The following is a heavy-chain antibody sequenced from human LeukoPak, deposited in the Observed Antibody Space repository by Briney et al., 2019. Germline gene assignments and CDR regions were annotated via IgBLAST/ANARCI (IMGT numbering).Heavy chain of an antibody. Sequence: SETLSLTCTVSGGSINMYYWGWIRQPPGKGLEWIGHIHYTGSANYTPSLTSRVSLSIDTSKNQFSLKLSSVTAADTAVYYCARLRSTYWYFDLWGRGTLVTVSS. CDR2: IHYTGSA. CDR3: ARLRSTYWYFDL. CDR1: GGSINMYY. J-gene: IGHJ2*01. D-gene: IGHD4-17*01. V-gene: IGHV4-59*12.